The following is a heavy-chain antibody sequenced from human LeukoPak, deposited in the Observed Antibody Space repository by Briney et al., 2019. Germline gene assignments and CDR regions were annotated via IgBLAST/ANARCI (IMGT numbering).Heavy chain of an antibody. J-gene: IGHJ4*02. CDR2: INHSGST. CDR3: ARGQDYDYVWGSYRNEYYFDY. V-gene: IGHV4-34*01. D-gene: IGHD3-16*02. Sequence: PSETLSLTCAVYGGSFSGYYWSWICQPPGKGLEWIGEINHSGSTSYNPSLKSRVTISVDTSKNQFSLKLSSVTAADTAVYYCARGQDYDYVWGSYRNEYYFDYWGQGTLVTVSS. CDR1: GGSFSGYY.